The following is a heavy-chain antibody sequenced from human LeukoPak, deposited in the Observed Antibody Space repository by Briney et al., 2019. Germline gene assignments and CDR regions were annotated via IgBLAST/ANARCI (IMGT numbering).Heavy chain of an antibody. V-gene: IGHV3-48*03. Sequence: GGSLRLSCAASGFTFSSYEMNWVRQAPGKGLEWVSYISSSGSIIYYADSVKGRFTISRDNAKNSLYLQMNSLRAEDTAVYYCARGSMRYCSSTSCYRVLDYWGQGTLVTVSS. CDR1: GFTFSSYE. J-gene: IGHJ4*02. D-gene: IGHD2-2*02. CDR3: ARGSMRYCSSTSCYRVLDY. CDR2: ISSSGSII.